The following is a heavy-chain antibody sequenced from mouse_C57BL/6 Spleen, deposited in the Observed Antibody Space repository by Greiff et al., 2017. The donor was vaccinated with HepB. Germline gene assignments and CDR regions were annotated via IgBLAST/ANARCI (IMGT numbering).Heavy chain of an antibody. V-gene: IGHV1-64*01. D-gene: IGHD2-1*01. CDR3: ARSDGNYVRVPYYFDY. J-gene: IGHJ2*01. Sequence: QVQLQQSGAELVKPGASVKLSCKASGYTFTSYWMHWVKQRPGQGLEWIGMIHPNSGSTNYNEKFKSKATLTVDKSSSTAYMQLSSLTSEDSAVYYCARSDGNYVRVPYYFDYWGQGTTPTVSS. CDR2: IHPNSGST. CDR1: GYTFTSYW.